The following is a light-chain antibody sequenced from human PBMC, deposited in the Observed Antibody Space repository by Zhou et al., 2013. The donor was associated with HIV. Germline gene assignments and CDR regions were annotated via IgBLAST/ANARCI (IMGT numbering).Light chain of an antibody. Sequence: DIQMTQSPSSLSASVGDRVTITCRASQSISSYLNWYQQKPGKAPKLLIYAASSLQSGVPSRFSGSGSGTDFTLTISSLQPEDFATYYCQQSYTMPPTFGGGTQGGDQT. CDR1: QSISSY. V-gene: IGKV1-39*01. CDR3: QQSYTMPPT. CDR2: AAS. J-gene: IGKJ4*01.